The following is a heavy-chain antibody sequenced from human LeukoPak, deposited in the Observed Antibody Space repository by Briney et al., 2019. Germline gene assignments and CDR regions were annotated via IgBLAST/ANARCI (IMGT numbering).Heavy chain of an antibody. D-gene: IGHD3-3*01. Sequence: GGSLRLSCAASGFTFSSYWMSWVRQAPGKGLEWVANIKQDGSEKYYVDSVKGRFTISRDNAKNSLYLQMNSLRAEDTAVYYCARVPPNDFWSGYPDYWGQGTLVTVSS. CDR2: IKQDGSEK. CDR3: ARVPPNDFWSGYPDY. V-gene: IGHV3-7*01. CDR1: GFTFSSYW. J-gene: IGHJ4*02.